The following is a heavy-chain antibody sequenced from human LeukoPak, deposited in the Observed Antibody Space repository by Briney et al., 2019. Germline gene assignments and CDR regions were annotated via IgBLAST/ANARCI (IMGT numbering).Heavy chain of an antibody. CDR1: GFTFSSYS. V-gene: IGHV3-21*01. CDR2: ISSSSNYI. D-gene: IGHD6-19*01. CDR3: ARDSSGWYWAYAFDI. Sequence: GGSLRLSCAASGFTFSSYSMNWVRQAPGKGLEWVSSISSSSNYIYYADSVKGRFTISRDNAKNSLYLQMNSLRAEDTAVYYCARDSSGWYWAYAFDIWGQGTMVTVSS. J-gene: IGHJ3*02.